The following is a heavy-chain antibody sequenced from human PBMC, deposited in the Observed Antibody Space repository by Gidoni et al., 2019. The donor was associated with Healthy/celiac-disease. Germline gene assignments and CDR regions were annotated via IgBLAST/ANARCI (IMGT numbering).Heavy chain of an antibody. D-gene: IGHD3-16*01. CDR2: INHSGST. CDR1: GGSFSGYY. CDR3: ARGRRPAGSFWGAQNYYYYGMDV. V-gene: IGHV4-34*01. Sequence: QVQLQQWGAGLLKPSETLSLTCAVYGGSFSGYYWSWIRQPPGKGLEWIGEINHSGSTNYNPSLKSRVTISVDTSKNQFSLKLSSVTAADTAVYYCARGRRPAGSFWGAQNYYYYGMDVWGQGTTVTVSS. J-gene: IGHJ6*02.